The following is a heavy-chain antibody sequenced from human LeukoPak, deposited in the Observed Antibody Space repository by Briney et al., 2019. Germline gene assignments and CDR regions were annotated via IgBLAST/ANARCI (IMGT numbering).Heavy chain of an antibody. CDR2: VDPEDGET. D-gene: IGHD4-11*01. V-gene: IGHV1-69-2*01. Sequence: GASVKVSCKASGYTFTDYYMHWVQQAPGKGLEWMGRVDPEDGETIYAEKFQGRVTITADTSTDTAYMKLSSLRSEDTAVYYCATTPPITVTPFDYWGQGTLVTVSS. CDR3: ATTPPITVTPFDY. CDR1: GYTFTDYY. J-gene: IGHJ4*02.